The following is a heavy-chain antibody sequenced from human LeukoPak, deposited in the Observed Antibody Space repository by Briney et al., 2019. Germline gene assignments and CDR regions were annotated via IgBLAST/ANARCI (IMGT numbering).Heavy chain of an antibody. CDR2: ISGSGGST. D-gene: IGHD3-22*01. CDR1: GFTFSSFA. Sequence: GGSLRLSCAASGFTFSSFAMSWVRQAPGKGLEWVSAISGSGGSTYYADSVKGRFTISRDNSKNTLYLQMNSLRAEDTAVYYCAEDPDYDSSGYQPEWGQGTLVTVSS. CDR3: AEDPDYDSSGYQPE. J-gene: IGHJ4*02. V-gene: IGHV3-23*01.